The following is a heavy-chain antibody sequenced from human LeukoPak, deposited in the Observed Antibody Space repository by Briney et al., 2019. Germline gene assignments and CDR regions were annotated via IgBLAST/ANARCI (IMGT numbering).Heavy chain of an antibody. CDR2: IYHSGST. D-gene: IGHD6-13*01. J-gene: IGHJ3*02. V-gene: IGHV4-30-2*01. CDR3: ACSSSWYGRDAFDI. CDR1: GGSISSGGYS. Sequence: TLSLTCAVSGGSISSGGYSWSWVRQPPGKGLEWIGYIYHSGSTHYNPSLKSRVTISVDTSKNQFSLKLSSVTAADTAVYYCACSSSWYGRDAFDIWGQGTMVTVSS.